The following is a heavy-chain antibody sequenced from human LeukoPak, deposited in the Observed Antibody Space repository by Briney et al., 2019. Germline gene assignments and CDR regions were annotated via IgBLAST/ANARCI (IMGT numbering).Heavy chain of an antibody. D-gene: IGHD6-13*01. J-gene: IGHJ4*02. CDR1: GFTFSSYG. CDR3: ARVGIAAAGHADY. CDR2: IWYDGSNK. V-gene: IGHV3-33*01. Sequence: GGSLRLYCAASGFTFSSYGMHWVRQAPGKGLEWVAVIWYDGSNKYYADSVKGRFTISRDNSKNTLYLQMNSLRAEDTAVYYCARVGIAAAGHADYWGQGTLVTVSS.